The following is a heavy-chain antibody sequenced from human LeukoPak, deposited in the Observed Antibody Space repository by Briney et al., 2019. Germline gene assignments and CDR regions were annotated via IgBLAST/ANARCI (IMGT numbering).Heavy chain of an antibody. CDR1: GGSISSYY. V-gene: IGHV4-59*01. D-gene: IGHD2-21*02. J-gene: IGHJ3*02. CDR3: ARVGDSRNVGAFDI. Sequence: SETLSLTCTVSGGSISSYYWSWIRQPPGKGLEWIGYIYYSGSTNYNPSLKSRVTISVDTSKNQFSLKLSSVTAADTAVYYCARVGDSRNVGAFDIWGQGTMVTVSS. CDR2: IYYSGST.